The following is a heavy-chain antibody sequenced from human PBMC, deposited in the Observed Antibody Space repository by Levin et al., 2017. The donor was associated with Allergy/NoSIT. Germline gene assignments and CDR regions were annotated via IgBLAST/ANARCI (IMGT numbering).Heavy chain of an antibody. CDR1: GFSLSTSGVG. Sequence: ESGPTLVKPTQTLTLICTFSGFSLSTSGVGVGWIRQPPGKALEWLALIYWDDDKRYSPSLKSRLTITKDTSKNQVVLTMTNMDPVDTATYYCAHRRSHYYDSSGFYYFDYWGQGTLVTVSS. D-gene: IGHD3-22*01. J-gene: IGHJ4*02. CDR3: AHRRSHYYDSSGFYYFDY. V-gene: IGHV2-5*02. CDR2: IYWDDDK.